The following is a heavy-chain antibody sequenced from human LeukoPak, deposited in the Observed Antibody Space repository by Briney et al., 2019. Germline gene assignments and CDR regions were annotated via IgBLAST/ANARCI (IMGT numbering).Heavy chain of an antibody. CDR1: GITLSNYG. Sequence: GSLRLSCAVSGITLSNYGMSWVRQAPGKGLEWVAGISGSGGGTNYADSVKGRFTISRDNSKNTLYLQMNSLRAEDTAVYFCAKRGVVIRVFLVGFHKEAYYFDSWGLGALVTVSS. D-gene: IGHD2-21*01. J-gene: IGHJ4*02. CDR2: ISGSGGGT. V-gene: IGHV3-23*01. CDR3: AKRGVVIRVFLVGFHKEAYYFDS.